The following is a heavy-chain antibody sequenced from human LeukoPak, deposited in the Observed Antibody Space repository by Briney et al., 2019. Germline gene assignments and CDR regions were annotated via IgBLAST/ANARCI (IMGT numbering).Heavy chain of an antibody. D-gene: IGHD6-13*01. CDR1: GFTFSSYA. V-gene: IGHV3-23*01. Sequence: GGSLRLSCAASGFTFSSYAMSWVRQAPGKGLEWVSAISGSGGSTYYADPVKGRFTISRDNSKNTLYLQMNSLRAEDTAVYYCAKAPRSSPQGYYFDYWGQGTLVTVSS. J-gene: IGHJ4*02. CDR3: AKAPRSSPQGYYFDY. CDR2: ISGSGGST.